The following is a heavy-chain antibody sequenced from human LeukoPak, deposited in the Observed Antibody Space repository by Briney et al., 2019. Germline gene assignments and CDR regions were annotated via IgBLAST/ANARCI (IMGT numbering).Heavy chain of an antibody. CDR2: IYYSGST. Sequence: SETLSLTCTVSGGSISSSSYYWGWIRQPPGKGLEWIGSIYYSGSTYYNPSLKSRVTISVDTSKNQFSLKLSSVTAADTAVYYCARDTVRRYCSSTSCYADYYYYGMDVWGQGTTVTVSS. CDR1: GGSISSSSYY. CDR3: ARDTVRRYCSSTSCYADYYYYGMDV. J-gene: IGHJ6*02. D-gene: IGHD2-2*01. V-gene: IGHV4-39*02.